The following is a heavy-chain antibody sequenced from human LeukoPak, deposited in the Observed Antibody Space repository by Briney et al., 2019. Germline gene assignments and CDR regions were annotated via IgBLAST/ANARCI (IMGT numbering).Heavy chain of an antibody. D-gene: IGHD1-20*01. CDR3: ARGHVNFDSGTNWKPKQLYYYYDMDV. Sequence: ASVKVSCKASGDTFSRYAINWVRQAPGQGLEWMGRIIPTLATANYAQKFQGRVTVTADKSTTTAYMKLSRLRSEDTAVYYCARGHVNFDSGTNWKPKQLYYYYDMDVWGQGTTVTVSS. V-gene: IGHV1-69*04. J-gene: IGHJ6*02. CDR2: IIPTLATA. CDR1: GDTFSRYA.